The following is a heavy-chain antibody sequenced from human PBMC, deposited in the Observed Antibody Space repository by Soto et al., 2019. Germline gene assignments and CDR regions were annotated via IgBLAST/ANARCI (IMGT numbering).Heavy chain of an antibody. D-gene: IGHD6-6*01. CDR3: ARAVAALTHPLYYFDY. V-gene: IGHV4-59*01. CDR2: IYYSGST. Sequence: TLSLTCTVSGGSISSYYRSWIRQPPGKGLEWIGYIYYSGSTNYNPSLKSRVTISVDTSKNQFSLKLSSVTAADTAVYYCARAVAALTHPLYYFDYWGQGTLVTVSS. J-gene: IGHJ4*02. CDR1: GGSISSYY.